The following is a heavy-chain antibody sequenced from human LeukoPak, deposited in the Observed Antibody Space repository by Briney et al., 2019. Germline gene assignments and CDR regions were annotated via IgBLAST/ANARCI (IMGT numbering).Heavy chain of an antibody. CDR1: GGSFSGYY. CDR2: INHSGST. V-gene: IGHV4-34*01. J-gene: IGHJ4*02. CDR3: ARGRTGTTMVRGAAGFDY. Sequence: SETLSLTCAVYGGSFSGYYWSWIRQPPGKGLEWIGEINHSGSTNYNPSLKSRVAISVDTSKTQFSLKLSSVTAADTAVYYCARGRTGTTMVRGAAGFDYWGQGTLVTVSS. D-gene: IGHD3-10*01.